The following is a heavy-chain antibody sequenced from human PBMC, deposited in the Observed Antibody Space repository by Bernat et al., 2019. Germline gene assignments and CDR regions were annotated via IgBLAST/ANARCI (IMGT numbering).Heavy chain of an antibody. CDR2: IIPIFGTA. J-gene: IGHJ4*02. Sequence: QVQLVQSGAEVKKPGSSVKVSCKASGGTFSSYAISWVRQAPGQGLEWMGGIIPIFGTANYAQKFQGRVTITADKSTSTAYMELSSVRSEDTAVYYCATDLSPRRRNTRERVATITFFDYWGQGTLVTVSS. CDR3: ATDLSPRRRNTRERVATITFFDY. CDR1: GGTFSSYA. V-gene: IGHV1-69*06. D-gene: IGHD5-12*01.